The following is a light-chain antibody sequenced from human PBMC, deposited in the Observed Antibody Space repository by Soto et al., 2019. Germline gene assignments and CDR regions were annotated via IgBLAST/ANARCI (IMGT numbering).Light chain of an antibody. V-gene: IGKV1-39*01. J-gene: IGKJ1*01. CDR3: QQSYSTPWT. Sequence: DIQMTQSPSSLSASVGDRVTITCRASQRISSFLSWYQQKPGKAPFLLIYASSSLQTGVPSRFSGSGSGTDFTLTISSLQPEDFATYYCQQSYSTPWTLGQGTKVDIK. CDR2: ASS. CDR1: QRISSF.